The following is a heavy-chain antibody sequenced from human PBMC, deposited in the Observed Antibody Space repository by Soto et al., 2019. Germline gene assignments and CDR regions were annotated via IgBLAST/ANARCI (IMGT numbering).Heavy chain of an antibody. CDR1: GFTFSSYA. Sequence: EVQLLESGGGLVQPGGSLRLSCAASGFTFSSYAMSWVRQAPGKGLEWVSAISGSGGSTYYADSVKGRFTISRDNSKNTLYLQMNSLRAEDTAVYYCVKDRIRVTMIVVVTGAFDIWGQGTMVTVSS. J-gene: IGHJ3*02. CDR2: ISGSGGST. V-gene: IGHV3-23*01. CDR3: VKDRIRVTMIVVVTGAFDI. D-gene: IGHD3-22*01.